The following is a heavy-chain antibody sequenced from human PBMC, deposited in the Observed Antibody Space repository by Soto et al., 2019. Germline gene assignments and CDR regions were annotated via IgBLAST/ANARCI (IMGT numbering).Heavy chain of an antibody. J-gene: IGHJ4*02. Sequence: GGSLRLSCAASGFTFSSYGMHWVRQAPGKGLEWVAVIWYDGSNKYYADSGKGRFTISRDNSKNTLYLQMNSLRAEDTAVYYCARARPILAYCGGDCYDFDYWGQGTLVTVSS. CDR1: GFTFSSYG. V-gene: IGHV3-33*01. CDR2: IWYDGSNK. D-gene: IGHD2-21*02. CDR3: ARARPILAYCGGDCYDFDY.